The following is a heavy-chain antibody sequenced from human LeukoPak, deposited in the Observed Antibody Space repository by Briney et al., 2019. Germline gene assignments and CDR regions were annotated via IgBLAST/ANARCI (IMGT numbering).Heavy chain of an antibody. CDR1: GYIFANYG. CDR2: INPNSGGT. D-gene: IGHD7-27*01. V-gene: IGHV1-2*02. CDR3: ARDGDAGAFDI. J-gene: IGHJ3*02. Sequence: GASVKVSCKASGYIFANYGITWVRQAPGRGLEWMGWINPNSGGTNYAQKFQGRVTMTRDTSISTAYMELSRLRSDDTAVYYCARDGDAGAFDIWGQGTMVTVSS.